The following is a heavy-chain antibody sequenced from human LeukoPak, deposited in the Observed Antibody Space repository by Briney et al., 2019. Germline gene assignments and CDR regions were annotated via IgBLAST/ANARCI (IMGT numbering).Heavy chain of an antibody. D-gene: IGHD3-10*01. Sequence: SKTLSLICTVSGGSISSYYWSWIRQPAGKGLEWIGRIYTSGSTNYNPSLKSRVTMSVDTSKNQFSLKLSSVTAADTAVYYCARVQKLLWFGESYNWFDPWGQGTLVTVSS. V-gene: IGHV4-4*07. J-gene: IGHJ5*02. CDR2: IYTSGST. CDR3: ARVQKLLWFGESYNWFDP. CDR1: GGSISSYY.